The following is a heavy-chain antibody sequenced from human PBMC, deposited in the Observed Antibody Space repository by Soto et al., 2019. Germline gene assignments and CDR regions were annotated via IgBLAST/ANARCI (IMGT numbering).Heavy chain of an antibody. CDR1: GFTFSSYA. CDR3: AKDRVVINWFDP. Sequence: GGSLRLSCAASGFTFSSYAMSWVRQAPGKGLEWVSAIRGSGGSTYYADSVKGRFTISRDNSKNTLYLQMNSLRAEDTAVYYCAKDRVVINWFDPWGQGTLVTVSS. CDR2: IRGSGGST. J-gene: IGHJ5*02. V-gene: IGHV3-23*01. D-gene: IGHD3-10*01.